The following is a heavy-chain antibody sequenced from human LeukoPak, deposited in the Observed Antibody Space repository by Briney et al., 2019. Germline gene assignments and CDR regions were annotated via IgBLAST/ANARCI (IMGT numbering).Heavy chain of an antibody. D-gene: IGHD4/OR15-4a*01. CDR2: INPGGST. Sequence: SETLSLTCAVYGGSFSGYYWSWIRQPPGKGLEWIGEINPGGSTNYNPSLKSRVTISVDTSKNQFSLKLTSVTAADTAVYYCARADGAQTFPFDYWSLGTLVTVSS. CDR1: GGSFSGYY. J-gene: IGHJ4*02. V-gene: IGHV4-34*01. CDR3: ARADGAQTFPFDY.